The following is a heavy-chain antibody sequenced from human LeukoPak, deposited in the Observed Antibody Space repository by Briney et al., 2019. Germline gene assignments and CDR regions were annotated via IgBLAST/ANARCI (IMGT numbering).Heavy chain of an antibody. CDR1: GGSFSGYY. CDR2: INHSGST. J-gene: IGHJ6*03. V-gene: IGHV4-34*01. Sequence: PSETLSLTCAVYGGSFSGYYWSWIRQPPGKGLEWIGEINHSGSTNYNPSLESRVTISVDTSKNQFSLKLSSVTAADTAVYYCARGVSYYYYMDVWGKGTTVTVSS. CDR3: ARGVSYYYYMDV.